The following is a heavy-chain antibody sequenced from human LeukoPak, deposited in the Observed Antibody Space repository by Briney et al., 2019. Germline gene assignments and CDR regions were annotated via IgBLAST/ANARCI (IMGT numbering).Heavy chain of an antibody. V-gene: IGHV4-61*02. CDR2: IYTSGST. CDR3: ARGNGYGDYEFLYYYMDV. Sequence: PSQTLSLTCTVSGGSISSGSYYWSWIRQPAGKGLEWIGRIYTSGSTNYNPSLKSRVTMSVDTSKNQFSLKLSSVTAADTAVYYCARGNGYGDYEFLYYYMDVWGKGTTVTISS. J-gene: IGHJ6*03. D-gene: IGHD4-17*01. CDR1: GGSISSGSYY.